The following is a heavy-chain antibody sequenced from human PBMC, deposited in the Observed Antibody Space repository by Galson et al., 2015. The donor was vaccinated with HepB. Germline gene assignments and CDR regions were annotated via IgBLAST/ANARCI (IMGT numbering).Heavy chain of an antibody. CDR2: ISSSSSYT. V-gene: IGHV3-11*06. CDR1: GFTFSDYY. CDR3: ARDQAGFFDS. J-gene: IGHJ5*01. Sequence: SLRLSCAASGFTFSDYYLSWLRQAPGKGLEWVSFISSSSSYTNYADSVKGRFTISRDNTKNSLYLQMNSLTVEDTAIYYCARDQAGFFDSWGQGTLVTVSS.